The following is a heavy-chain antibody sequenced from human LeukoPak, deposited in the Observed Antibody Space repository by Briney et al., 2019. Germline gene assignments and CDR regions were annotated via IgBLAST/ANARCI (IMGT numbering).Heavy chain of an antibody. CDR1: GGSISSADYH. Sequence: SQTLSLTCTVSGGSISSADYHWTWIRQSPGKGLEWIGSTHHSPSLKSRVTISVDTSKNQFSLRLTSVTAAGTAVYYCVRENYGSGPAYYGMDVWGQGATVTVSS. D-gene: IGHD3-10*01. V-gene: IGHV4-30-4*01. CDR3: VRENYGSGPAYYGMDV. CDR2: T. J-gene: IGHJ6*02.